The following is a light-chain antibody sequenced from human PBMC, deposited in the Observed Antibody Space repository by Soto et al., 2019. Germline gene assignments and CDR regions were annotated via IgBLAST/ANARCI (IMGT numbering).Light chain of an antibody. CDR2: EVS. J-gene: IGLJ1*01. CDR1: SSDVGGYNY. Sequence: ALTQPASVSGSPGQSITISCTGTSSDVGGYNYVSWYQQHPGKAPKLMIYEVSNRPSGVSNRFSGSKSGNTASLTISGLQAEDEADYYCSSYTSSSTLPYVFGTGTKLTVL. CDR3: SSYTSSSTLPYV. V-gene: IGLV2-14*01.